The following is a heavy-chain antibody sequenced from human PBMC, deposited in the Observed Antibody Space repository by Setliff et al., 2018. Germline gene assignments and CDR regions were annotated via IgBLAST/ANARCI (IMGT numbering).Heavy chain of an antibody. J-gene: IGHJ6*04. CDR3: ARMSGFLYIDV. Sequence: SETLSLTCTVSNGSISTYYWSWIRQPPGKGLEYIGYVYYSGLANYSPSLKSRVTMSVDTSKNQFSLNLRSVTAADTAVYYCARMSGFLYIDVWGKGTTVTVSS. CDR1: NGSISTYY. CDR2: VYYSGLA. D-gene: IGHD3-3*01. V-gene: IGHV4-59*01.